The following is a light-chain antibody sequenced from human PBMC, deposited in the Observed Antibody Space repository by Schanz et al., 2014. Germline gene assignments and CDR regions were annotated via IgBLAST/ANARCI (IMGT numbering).Light chain of an antibody. CDR2: AAS. J-gene: IGKJ5*01. V-gene: IGKV1-12*01. CDR3: QQLHSYPIT. Sequence: DIQMTQSPSSVSASVGDRVAITCRASQDISSWLAWYQQKPGKAPNLLIYAASTLQSGVPSRFSGSGSGTDFTLTISSLQTEDFATYYCQQLHSYPITFGQGTRLDLK. CDR1: QDISSW.